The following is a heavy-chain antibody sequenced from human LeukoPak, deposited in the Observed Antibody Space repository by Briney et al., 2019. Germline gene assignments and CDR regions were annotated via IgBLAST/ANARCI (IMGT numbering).Heavy chain of an antibody. Sequence: GASVKVSCKASGYTFTSYGISWVRQAPGQGLEWMGWINAYNGNTNYAQKLQGRVTMTSDTSTSTAYMELRSLRSDDTAVYYCARDVRGFWNSFALYYFDYWGQGTLVTVSS. V-gene: IGHV1-18*01. CDR3: ARDVRGFWNSFALYYFDY. D-gene: IGHD3-3*01. CDR1: GYTFTSYG. J-gene: IGHJ4*02. CDR2: INAYNGNT.